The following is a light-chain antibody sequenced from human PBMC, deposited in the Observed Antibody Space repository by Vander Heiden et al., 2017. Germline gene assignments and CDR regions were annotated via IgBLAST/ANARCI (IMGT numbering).Light chain of an antibody. J-gene: IGLJ3*02. Sequence: QSVLTQPPSASGTPGQRVPISCSGRSSNLGSHTVNWYQQYPGAAPKLLIYLDHQRPSGVADRFSGSKSGTSASLAISGLQYEDEADYYCAVRDDNLRAVVFGGGTKLTVL. CDR2: LDH. V-gene: IGLV1-44*01. CDR3: AVRDDNLRAVV. CDR1: SSNLGSHT.